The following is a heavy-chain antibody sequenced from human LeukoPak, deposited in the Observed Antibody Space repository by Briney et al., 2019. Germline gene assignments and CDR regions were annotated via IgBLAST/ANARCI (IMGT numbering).Heavy chain of an antibody. Sequence: GGSLTLSCAASGFTFSTYPMHWVRQAPGKGLEYVGSITSNGNSTYYANSVKGRFTISRDNSKNTLYLQMGSLRAEDMAVYYCARRRGDQEFYYFDNWGQGTLVTVSS. CDR3: ARRRGDQEFYYFDN. J-gene: IGHJ4*02. V-gene: IGHV3-64*01. D-gene: IGHD4-17*01. CDR1: GFTFSTYP. CDR2: ITSNGNST.